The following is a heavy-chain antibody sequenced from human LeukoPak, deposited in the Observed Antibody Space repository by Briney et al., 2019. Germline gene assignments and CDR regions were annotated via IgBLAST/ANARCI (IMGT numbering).Heavy chain of an antibody. Sequence: RGSLRLSCAASGFSFSSYAMHWGRQAPAKGLERVAFMSYDGTKEHYADSVKGRFTISRDNSMNTLYLQINSLGPEDTAVYYCAKDRYGSGNNYLDAWGQGTLVTVSS. V-gene: IGHV3-30*18. CDR3: AKDRYGSGNNYLDA. CDR2: MSYDGTKE. CDR1: GFSFSSYA. D-gene: IGHD3-10*01. J-gene: IGHJ4*02.